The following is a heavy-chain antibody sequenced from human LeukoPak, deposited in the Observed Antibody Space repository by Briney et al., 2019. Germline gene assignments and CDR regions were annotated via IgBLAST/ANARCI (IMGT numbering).Heavy chain of an antibody. CDR3: ARDLQDAGSGSYWFDP. D-gene: IGHD3-10*01. Sequence: ASVKVSCKASGYTFTSYDINWVRQATGQGLEWMGGIIPIFGTANYAQKFQGRVTITADESTSTAYMELSSLRSENTAVYYCARDLQDAGSGSYWFDPWGQGTLVTVSS. V-gene: IGHV1-69*13. J-gene: IGHJ5*02. CDR1: GYTFTSYD. CDR2: IIPIFGTA.